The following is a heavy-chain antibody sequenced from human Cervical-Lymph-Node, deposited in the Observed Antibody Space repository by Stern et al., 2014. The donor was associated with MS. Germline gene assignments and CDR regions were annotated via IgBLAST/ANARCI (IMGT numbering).Heavy chain of an antibody. CDR3: ARGRGGNYRYYFDY. D-gene: IGHD4-23*01. V-gene: IGHV3-21*01. J-gene: IGHJ4*02. CDR2: ISSGGSYI. Sequence: VQLVESGGGLVKPGGSLRLSCAASGFTFSYYSMNWVRQATGKGLEWVASISSGGSYISYPASLKGRFTISRDNAKNSLYLQMNSLRAEDTAVYYCARGRGGNYRYYFDYWGQGTLVTVSS. CDR1: GFTFSYYS.